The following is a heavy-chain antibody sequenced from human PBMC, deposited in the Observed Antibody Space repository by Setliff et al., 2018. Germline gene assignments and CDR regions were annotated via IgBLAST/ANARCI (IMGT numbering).Heavy chain of an antibody. Sequence: ASVKVSCKASGGTFRSYGISWVRQAPGQGLEWMGWISAQDGNTIYAQNFQGRVTMTTDTSTSTAYMDLRCLRSDDTAVYYCARGRGPDIVVTIPGEYWGQGTQVTVSS. V-gene: IGHV1-18*01. CDR2: ISAQDGNT. CDR1: GGTFRSYG. J-gene: IGHJ4*02. CDR3: ARGRGPDIVVTIPGEY. D-gene: IGHD2-15*01.